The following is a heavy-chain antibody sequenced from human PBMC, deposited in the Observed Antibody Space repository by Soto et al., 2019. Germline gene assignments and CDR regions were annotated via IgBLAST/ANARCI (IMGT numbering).Heavy chain of an antibody. CDR3: ARVKGVYCSAGSCVSGLGYNWFEP. V-gene: IGHV4-59*01. Sequence: SETLSLTCTVSGGSISSYYWSWIRQPPGKGLEWIGYIYYSGSTNYNPSLKSRVTISVDTSKNQFSLKLSSVTAADTAVYYCARVKGVYCSAGSCVSGLGYNWFEPWGQGTLVTVSS. D-gene: IGHD2-15*01. J-gene: IGHJ5*02. CDR1: GGSISSYY. CDR2: IYYSGST.